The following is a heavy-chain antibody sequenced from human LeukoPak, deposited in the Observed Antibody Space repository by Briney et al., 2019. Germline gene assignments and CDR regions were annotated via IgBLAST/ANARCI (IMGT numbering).Heavy chain of an antibody. CDR1: GYNFATYW. CDR2: INPGDSDT. V-gene: IGHV5-51*01. Sequence: GESLKISCEASGYNFATYWIAWVRQMPGKGLEWMGIINPGDSDTRYSPSFQGQATISADKSISTAYLQWSSLKASDTAMYYCARRDESRGDVWGQGTTVTVSS. CDR3: ARRDESRGDV. J-gene: IGHJ6*02.